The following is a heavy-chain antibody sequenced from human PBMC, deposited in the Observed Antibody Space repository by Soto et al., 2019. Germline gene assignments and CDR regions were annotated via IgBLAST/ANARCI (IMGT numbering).Heavy chain of an antibody. CDR2: ISGSGGST. J-gene: IGHJ4*02. CDR1: GFTFSSYA. V-gene: IGHV3-23*01. CDR3: AKAEPNPPRFDY. Sequence: GGSLRLSCAASGFTFSSYAMSWVRQAPGKGLEWVSAISGSGGSTYYADTVKGRFTISRDNSKNTLYLQMNSLRAEDTSVYYCAKAEPNPPRFDYWGQGTLVTVSS.